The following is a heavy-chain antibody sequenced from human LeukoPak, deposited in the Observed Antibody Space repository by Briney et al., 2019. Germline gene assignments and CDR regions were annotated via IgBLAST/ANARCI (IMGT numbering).Heavy chain of an antibody. Sequence: GGSLRLSCAASGFTFTTYWMTWVRQAPGKGLEWVANINQDGSEKYFVDSVKGRFTISRDNAKNSLYLQMNSLRAEDTAVYYCAELGITMIGGVWGKGTTVTISS. CDR1: GFTFTTYW. CDR3: AELGITMIGGV. V-gene: IGHV3-7*01. CDR2: INQDGSEK. J-gene: IGHJ6*04. D-gene: IGHD3-10*02.